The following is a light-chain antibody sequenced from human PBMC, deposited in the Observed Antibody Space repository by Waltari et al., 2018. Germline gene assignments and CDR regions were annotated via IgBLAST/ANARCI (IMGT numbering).Light chain of an antibody. CDR1: ILGRVY. J-gene: IGLJ2*01. Sequence: SSELTQDPVVSVALGQTVRITCQVNILGRVYASWYQQKPGQAPLFVMYGKDNRPSGIPDRFSGSTSGNTASLTITGAQAEDEAVYYCNSRDSNGYSVVFGGGTKVTVL. CDR3: NSRDSNGYSVV. V-gene: IGLV3-19*01. CDR2: GKD.